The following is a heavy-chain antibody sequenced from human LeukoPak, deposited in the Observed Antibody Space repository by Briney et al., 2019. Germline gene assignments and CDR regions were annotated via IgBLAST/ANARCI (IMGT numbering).Heavy chain of an antibody. CDR3: ARPPLRGYSGCDPFDY. J-gene: IGHJ4*02. CDR2: IIPIFGTA. D-gene: IGHD5-12*01. Sequence: SVKVSCKASGGTFSSYAISWVRQAPGQGLEWMGRIIPIFGTANYAQKFQGRVTITADESTSTAYMELSSLRSDDTAVYYCARPPLRGYSGCDPFDYWGQGTLVTVSS. CDR1: GGTFSSYA. V-gene: IGHV1-69*13.